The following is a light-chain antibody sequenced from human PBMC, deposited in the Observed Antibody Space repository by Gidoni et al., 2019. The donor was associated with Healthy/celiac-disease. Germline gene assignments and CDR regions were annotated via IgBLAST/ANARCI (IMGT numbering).Light chain of an antibody. Sequence: EIVLTQSPGPLSLSPGERATLPCRASPSVSSSYLAWYQQKPGQAPSLLIYGASSRATGIPDMFSGSGSGTDFTLTISRLEPEDFAVYYCQQYGSSPPYTFGQGTKLEIK. CDR1: PSVSSSY. J-gene: IGKJ2*01. CDR3: QQYGSSPPYT. CDR2: GAS. V-gene: IGKV3-20*01.